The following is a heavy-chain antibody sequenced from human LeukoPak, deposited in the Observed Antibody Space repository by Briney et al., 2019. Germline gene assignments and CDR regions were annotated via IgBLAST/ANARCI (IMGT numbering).Heavy chain of an antibody. J-gene: IGHJ4*02. D-gene: IGHD5-12*01. CDR2: IKPDGGDT. CDR3: ARGKDGGYFIDY. CDR1: GFTFTTHW. Sequence: PGGSLRVFCGASGFTFTTHWIHWVRQAPGKGLVWVSRIKPDGGDTNYADSVKGRFTISRDNAKNTVYLQMNSLRAEDTAVYYCARGKDGGYFIDYWGQGTLVTVSS. V-gene: IGHV3-74*01.